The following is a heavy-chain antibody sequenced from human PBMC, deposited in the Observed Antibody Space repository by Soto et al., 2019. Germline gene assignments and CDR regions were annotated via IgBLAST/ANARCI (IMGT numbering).Heavy chain of an antibody. Sequence: GGSLRLSCAASGFTFSDYYMSWIRQAPGKGLEWVSYISSSSSYTNYADSVKGRFTISRDNAKNSLYLQMNSLRAEDTAVYYCARDQGEYCSGGSFYGPDYYCYYIDVRAQGTTVPVS. CDR1: GFTFSDYY. J-gene: IGHJ6*03. CDR2: ISSSSSYT. CDR3: ARDQGEYCSGGSFYGPDYYCYYIDV. V-gene: IGHV3-11*06. D-gene: IGHD2-15*01.